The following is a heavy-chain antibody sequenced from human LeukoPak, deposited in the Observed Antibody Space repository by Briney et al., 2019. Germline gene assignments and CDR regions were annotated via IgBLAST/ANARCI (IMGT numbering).Heavy chain of an antibody. V-gene: IGHV4-39*07. CDR3: AREDPNLKGAFDI. CDR1: DGSVSSGSYY. CDR2: LYYSGST. Sequence: SETLSLTCTVSDGSVSSGSYYWGWVRQPPGKGLEWIESLYYSGSTSYNPSLRSRVTMSVDTSKNQFSLKLTSVTAADTAVYYCAREDPNLKGAFDIWGQGTMITVSS. J-gene: IGHJ3*02.